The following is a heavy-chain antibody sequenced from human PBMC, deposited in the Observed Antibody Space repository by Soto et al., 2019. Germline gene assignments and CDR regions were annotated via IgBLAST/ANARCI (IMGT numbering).Heavy chain of an antibody. CDR1: GGSITNSNW. V-gene: IGHV4-4*02. D-gene: IGHD1-26*01. CDR3: ARGPPIVGNTTPLDS. J-gene: IGHJ4*02. Sequence: QVQLQESGPRLVKPSGTLSLTCTVSGGSITNSNWWSWVRLPPAKGLEWIGDIYHAGSTKYNPSLERRVTMSVDTSNNQFALTLTSVTAADTAVYFCARGPPIVGNTTPLDSWGQGTLFTVS. CDR2: IYHAGST.